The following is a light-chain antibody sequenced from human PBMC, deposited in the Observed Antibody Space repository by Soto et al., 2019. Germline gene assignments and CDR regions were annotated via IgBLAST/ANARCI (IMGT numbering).Light chain of an antibody. J-gene: IGLJ1*01. CDR2: DVS. V-gene: IGLV2-14*03. CDR3: SSFTTSSTRV. CDR1: SGDVGAYNY. Sequence: QSVLTQPASVSGSPGQSITISCTGTSGDVGAYNYVSWYQHHPGKAPKLMIYDVSNRPSGVANRFSGSKSGNTASLTISGLQAEDEADYYCSSFTTSSTRVFGTGTKLTVL.